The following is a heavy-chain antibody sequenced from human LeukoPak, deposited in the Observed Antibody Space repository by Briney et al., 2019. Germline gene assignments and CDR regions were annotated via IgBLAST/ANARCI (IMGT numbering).Heavy chain of an antibody. CDR3: ARSLVRYCSSTSCKGVYYYYYMDV. J-gene: IGHJ6*03. CDR1: GGTFSSYA. V-gene: IGHV1-69*01. CDR2: IIPIFGTA. Sequence: SVKVSCKASGGTFSSYAISWVRQAPGQGLEWMGGIIPIFGTANYAQKFQGRVTITADESTSTAYMELSSLRSEDTAVYYCARSLVRYCSSTSCKGVYYYYYMDVWGKGTTVTVSS. D-gene: IGHD2-2*01.